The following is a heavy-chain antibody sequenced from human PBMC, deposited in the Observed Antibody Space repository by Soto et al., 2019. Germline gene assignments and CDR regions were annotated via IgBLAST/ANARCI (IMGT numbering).Heavy chain of an antibody. J-gene: IGHJ5*02. CDR2: VSRAGTYT. V-gene: IGHV3-23*01. D-gene: IGHD3-16*01. Sequence: EVQLLESGGDVVRPGGSLRLSCAASGFTFSSNAMGWVRQAPGKGLEWVAVVSRAGTYTFYADSVRGRFSISRDNSRDTVDLYMNALRGDDTAVYFCVKYTVTEDLGESWGQGTLVSVSS. CDR3: VKYTVTEDLGES. CDR1: GFTFSSNA.